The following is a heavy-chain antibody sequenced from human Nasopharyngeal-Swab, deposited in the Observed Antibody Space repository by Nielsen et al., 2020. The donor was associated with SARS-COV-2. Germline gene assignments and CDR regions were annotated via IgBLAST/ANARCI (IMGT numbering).Heavy chain of an antibody. CDR3: ARDWYERQWLVGNWFDP. CDR1: GYTFTSYG. J-gene: IGHJ5*02. CDR2: ISAYNGNT. D-gene: IGHD6-19*01. V-gene: IGHV1-18*01. Sequence: ASVKVSCKASGYTFTSYGISWVRQAPGQGLEWMGWISAYNGNTNYAQKLQGRVTMTTDTSTSTDYMELRSLRSDDTAVYYCARDWYERQWLVGNWFDPWGQGTLVTVSS.